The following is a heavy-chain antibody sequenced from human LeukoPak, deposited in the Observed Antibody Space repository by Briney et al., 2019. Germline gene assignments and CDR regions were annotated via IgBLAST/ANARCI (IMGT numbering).Heavy chain of an antibody. Sequence: GGSLGLSCAASGFTFDDYAMHWVRQAPGKGLEWVSGISWNSGSIGYADSVKGRFTISRDNAKNSLYLQMNSLRAEDTALYYCAKDMSYGGNSGYYFDYWGQGTLVTVSS. J-gene: IGHJ4*02. CDR2: ISWNSGSI. CDR1: GFTFDDYA. V-gene: IGHV3-9*01. CDR3: AKDMSYGGNSGYYFDY. D-gene: IGHD4-23*01.